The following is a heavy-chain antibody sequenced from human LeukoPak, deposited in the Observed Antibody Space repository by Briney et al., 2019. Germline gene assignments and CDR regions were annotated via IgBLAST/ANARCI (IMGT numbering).Heavy chain of an antibody. J-gene: IGHJ4*02. D-gene: IGHD5-18*01. CDR2: ISYSGST. V-gene: IGHV4-39*01. CDR3: ARSRGRSYGS. CDR1: GSISSNYFY. Sequence: SETLSLTCTVGSISSNYFYWGWIRQPPGKGLEWIGTISYSGSTYYNPSLKSRVTISVDTSKNQFSLKLSSVTATDTAVYYCARSRGRSYGSWGQGSLVTVSS.